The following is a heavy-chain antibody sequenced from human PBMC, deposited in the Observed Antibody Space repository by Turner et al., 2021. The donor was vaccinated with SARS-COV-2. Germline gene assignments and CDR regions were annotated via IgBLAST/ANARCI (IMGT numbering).Heavy chain of an antibody. V-gene: IGHV3-30*04. CDR1: GFTFSSSA. Sequence: QVQLVESGGGVVQPGRSLRLSCAASGFTFSSSAMHWVRQAPGKGLGWVAVISYDGSNKYYAASVKGRFTISRDNSKNTLYLQMSSLRAEDTAVYYCARGLGGGYYYGMDVWGQGTTVTVSS. J-gene: IGHJ6*02. CDR2: ISYDGSNK. D-gene: IGHD3-16*01. CDR3: ARGLGGGYYYGMDV.